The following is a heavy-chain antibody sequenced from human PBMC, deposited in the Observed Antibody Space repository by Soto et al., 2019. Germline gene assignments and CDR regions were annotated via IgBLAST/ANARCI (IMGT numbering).Heavy chain of an antibody. CDR2: TNPNSGNT. CDR1: GYTFTSYD. V-gene: IGHV1-8*01. D-gene: IGHD3-3*01. J-gene: IGHJ5*02. CDR3: ARSKRFLEWLLTQNWFDP. Sequence: ASVKVSCKASGYTFTSYDINWVRQATGQGLEWMGWTNPNSGNTGYAQKFQGRVTMTRNTSISTAYMELSSLRSEDTAVYYCARSKRFLEWLLTQNWFDPWGQGTLVTVSS.